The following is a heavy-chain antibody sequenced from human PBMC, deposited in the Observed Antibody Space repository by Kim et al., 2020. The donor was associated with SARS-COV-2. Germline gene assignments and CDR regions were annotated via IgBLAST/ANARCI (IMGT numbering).Heavy chain of an antibody. Sequence: GGSLRLSCAASGFTFSNYWMHWVRQAPEKGLVWVSRINSDASSTSHADSVKGRFTISRGNAKNTLYLQMNSLRAEDTAVYYCARDTGYTPDYWGQGTLVTVSS. V-gene: IGHV3-74*01. CDR2: INSDASST. CDR3: ARDTGYTPDY. D-gene: IGHD5-18*01. CDR1: GFTFSNYW. J-gene: IGHJ4*02.